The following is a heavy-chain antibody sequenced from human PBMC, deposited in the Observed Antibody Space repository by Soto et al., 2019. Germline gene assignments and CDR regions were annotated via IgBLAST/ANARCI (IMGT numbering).Heavy chain of an antibody. CDR1: GFTFSSYA. Sequence: PGGSLRLSCAASGFTFSSYAMSWVRQAPGKGLEWVSAISGSGGSTYYADSVKGRFTISRDNSKNTLYLQMNSLRAEDTAVYYCAKDTAWYYDFWSGHGPLFDYWGQGTLVNVSS. J-gene: IGHJ4*02. D-gene: IGHD3-3*01. CDR2: ISGSGGST. V-gene: IGHV3-23*01. CDR3: AKDTAWYYDFWSGHGPLFDY.